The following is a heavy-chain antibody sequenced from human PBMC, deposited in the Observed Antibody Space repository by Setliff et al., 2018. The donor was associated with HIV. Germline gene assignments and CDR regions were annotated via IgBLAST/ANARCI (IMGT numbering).Heavy chain of an antibody. V-gene: IGHV1-69*05. CDR2: IIPIFGTA. D-gene: IGHD3-22*01. J-gene: IGHJ5*02. CDR1: GGTFSTYS. Sequence: GPQLKVSCKTSGGTFSTYSINWVRQAPGQGLEWMGGIIPIFGTANYAQKFQGRVTITTDESTSTAYMELSSLRSEDTAVYYCARHYDSSGYYANWFDPWGQGTLVTVSS. CDR3: ARHYDSSGYYANWFDP.